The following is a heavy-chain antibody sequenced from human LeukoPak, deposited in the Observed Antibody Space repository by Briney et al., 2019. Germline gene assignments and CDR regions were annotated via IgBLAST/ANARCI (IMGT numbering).Heavy chain of an antibody. V-gene: IGHV1-46*01. CDR3: ARTFTMVRGDMDV. CDR2: INPSGGST. J-gene: IGHJ6*03. Sequence: ASVKVSCKTSGYTFTSYYIHWVRQAPGQGLEWMGIINPSGGSTTYAQKFQGRVTMTRDTSTSTVYMELNSLRYEDTAVYYCARTFTMVRGDMDVWGKGTTVTISS. D-gene: IGHD3-10*01. CDR1: GYTFTSYY.